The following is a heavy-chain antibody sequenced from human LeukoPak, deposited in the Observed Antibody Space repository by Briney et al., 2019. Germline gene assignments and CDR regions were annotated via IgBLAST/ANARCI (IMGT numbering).Heavy chain of an antibody. CDR1: GGSISSSTYY. V-gene: IGHV4-39*01. J-gene: IGHJ6*03. CDR3: ASSGKYCSGGGCFPNYMDV. CDR2: INYGRST. D-gene: IGHD2-15*01. Sequence: PSETLSLTCTVSGGSISSSTYYWVWLRHPPGKGLEWIRSINYGRSTYYSPSLRTPVNISGDTSTNQFSLKLNSVTAADTAVHYCASSGKYCSGGGCFPNYMDVWGKGTTVTVSS.